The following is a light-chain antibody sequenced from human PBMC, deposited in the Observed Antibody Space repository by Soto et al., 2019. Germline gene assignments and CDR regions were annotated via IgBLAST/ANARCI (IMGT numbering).Light chain of an antibody. J-gene: IGLJ2*01. CDR1: SSNIGNNY. V-gene: IGLV1-51*01. CDR2: DNN. Sequence: QSVLTQPPSVSAAPRQKVTISCSGSSSNIGNNYVSWYQQLPGTAPKLLIYDNNKLPSGIPDRFSGAKSGTSATLGITGLQTGDEADYYCGTWDSSLSAVVFGGGTKLTVL. CDR3: GTWDSSLSAVV.